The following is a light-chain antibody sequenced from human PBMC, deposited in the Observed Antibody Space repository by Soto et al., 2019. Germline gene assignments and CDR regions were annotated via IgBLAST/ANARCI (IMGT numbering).Light chain of an antibody. CDR2: EVS. CDR1: SSDVGGYNY. Sequence: QPASVSGSPGQSITISCTGTSSDVGGYNYVSWYQQHPGKAPKLMIYEVSNRPSGVSNRFFGSKSGNTASLTISGLQAEDEADYYCSSYTSSSTPYVFGTGTKLTVL. V-gene: IGLV2-14*01. CDR3: SSYTSSSTPYV. J-gene: IGLJ1*01.